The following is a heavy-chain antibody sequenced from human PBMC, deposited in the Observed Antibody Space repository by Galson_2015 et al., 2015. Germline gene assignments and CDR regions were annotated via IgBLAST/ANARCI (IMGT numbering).Heavy chain of an antibody. V-gene: IGHV3-33*01. D-gene: IGHD3-22*01. Sequence: YDGSNKYYADSVKGRFTISRDNSKNTLYLQMNSLRAEDTAVYYCARDGRRYDSSALGGMDVWGQGTTVTVSS. CDR2: YDGSNK. CDR3: ARDGRRYDSSALGGMDV. J-gene: IGHJ6*02.